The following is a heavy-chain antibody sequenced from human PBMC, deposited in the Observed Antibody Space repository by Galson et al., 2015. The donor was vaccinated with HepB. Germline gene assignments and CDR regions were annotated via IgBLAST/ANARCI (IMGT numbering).Heavy chain of an antibody. CDR2: FDPEDGET. D-gene: IGHD3-22*01. CDR1: GYTLTELS. Sequence: SVKVSCKVSGYTLTELSMHWVRQAPGKGLEWMGGFDPEDGETIYAQKFQGRVTMTEDTSTDTAYMELSSLRSEDTAVYYCATRGARLNYYDSSHNSAFDIWGQGTMVTVSS. CDR3: ATRGARLNYYDSSHNSAFDI. V-gene: IGHV1-24*01. J-gene: IGHJ3*02.